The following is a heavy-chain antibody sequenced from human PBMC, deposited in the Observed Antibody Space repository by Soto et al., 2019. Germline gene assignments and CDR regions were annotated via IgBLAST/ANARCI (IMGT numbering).Heavy chain of an antibody. Sequence: GASVKVSCKASGYTFTSYYMHWVRQAPGQGLEWMGIINPSGGSTSYAQKFQGRVTMTRDTSTSTVYIELSSLRSEDTAVYYCARVVRYYDILTGYYDYWGQGTLVTVSS. CDR1: GYTFTSYY. V-gene: IGHV1-46*01. D-gene: IGHD3-9*01. J-gene: IGHJ4*02. CDR3: ARVVRYYDILTGYYDY. CDR2: INPSGGST.